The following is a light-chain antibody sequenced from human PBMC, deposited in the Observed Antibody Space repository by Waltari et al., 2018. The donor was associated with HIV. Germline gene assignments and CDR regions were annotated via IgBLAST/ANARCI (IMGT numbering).Light chain of an antibody. CDR3: ATWADRPSGPVV. Sequence: QSVLTQPPSASGTPGQRVTISCSGSSSQIGSNYVHWYQQLPGTAPKLLIYKNNQRPSGAPDRFSGSKSGTSASLAIRGLRSEDEADYYCATWADRPSGPVVFGGGTKVTVL. V-gene: IGLV1-47*01. CDR1: SSQIGSNY. CDR2: KNN. J-gene: IGLJ2*01.